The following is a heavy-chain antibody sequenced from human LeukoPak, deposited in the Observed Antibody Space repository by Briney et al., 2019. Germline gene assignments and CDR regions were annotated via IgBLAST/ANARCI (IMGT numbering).Heavy chain of an antibody. J-gene: IGHJ2*01. CDR2: IYYSGST. CDR1: GGSISSYY. CDR3: ARSGQYCSGGSCYILWYFDL. D-gene: IGHD2-15*01. Sequence: PSETQSLTCTVSGGSISSYYRSWIRQPPGKGLEWIGYIYYSGSTNYNPSLKSRVTISVDTSKNQFSLKLSFVTAADTAVYYCARSGQYCSGGSCYILWYFDLWGRGTLVTVSS. V-gene: IGHV4-59*01.